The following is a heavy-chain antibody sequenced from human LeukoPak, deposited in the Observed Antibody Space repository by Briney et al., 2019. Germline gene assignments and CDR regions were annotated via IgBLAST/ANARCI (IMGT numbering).Heavy chain of an antibody. V-gene: IGHV4-61*02. J-gene: IGHJ6*02. Sequence: SQTLSLTCTVSGGSISSGSYYWSWIRQPAGKGLEWIGRIYTSGSTNYNPSLKSRVTISVDTSKNQFSLKLSSVTAADTAVYYCARVGRDYYGSGSLGAFSYYGLDVWGQGTTVIVSS. CDR3: ARVGRDYYGSGSLGAFSYYGLDV. CDR2: IYTSGST. D-gene: IGHD3-10*01. CDR1: GGSISSGSYY.